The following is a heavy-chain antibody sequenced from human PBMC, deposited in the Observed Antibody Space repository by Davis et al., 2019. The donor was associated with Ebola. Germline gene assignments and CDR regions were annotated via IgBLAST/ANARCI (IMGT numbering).Heavy chain of an antibody. V-gene: IGHV3-30*02. Sequence: GGSLRLSCAASGFTFSSYGMHWVRQAPGKGLEWVAFIRYDGSNKYYADSVKGRFTISRDNSKNTLYLQMNSLRAEDTAVYYCARGNYGDYIVLYYYNMDVWGQGTTVTVSS. J-gene: IGHJ6*02. CDR1: GFTFSSYG. CDR3: ARGNYGDYIVLYYYNMDV. D-gene: IGHD4-17*01. CDR2: IRYDGSNK.